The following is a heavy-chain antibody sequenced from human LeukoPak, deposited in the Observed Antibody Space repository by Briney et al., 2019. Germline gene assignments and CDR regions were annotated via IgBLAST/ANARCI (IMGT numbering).Heavy chain of an antibody. Sequence: SETQSLTCTVSGGPISSGGYYWSWIRQHPGKGLEWIGYIYYSGSTYYNPSLKSRVTISVDTSKNQFSLKLSSVTAADTAVYYCARGLTWQGSSLDYWGQGTLVTVSS. J-gene: IGHJ4*02. CDR3: ARGLTWQGSSLDY. CDR1: GGPISSGGYY. V-gene: IGHV4-31*03. D-gene: IGHD6-13*01. CDR2: IYYSGST.